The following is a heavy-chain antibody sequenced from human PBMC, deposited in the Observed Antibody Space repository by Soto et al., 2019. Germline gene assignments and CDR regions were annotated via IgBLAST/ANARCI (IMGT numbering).Heavy chain of an antibody. CDR2: MFYNGIT. J-gene: IGHJ4*02. V-gene: IGHV4-39*01. Sequence: SGTLSPPRTFSHYSFPPSNFYLGWVRPAPGKGLEWIGSMFYNGITYYNPSLKSRVTISVDTSKTQFSLMLTFVTAADTAVYYCARHPRGTYGIIASWGQGTLVTVSS. CDR3: ARHPRGTYGIIAS. D-gene: IGHD1-26*01. CDR1: HYSFPPSNFY.